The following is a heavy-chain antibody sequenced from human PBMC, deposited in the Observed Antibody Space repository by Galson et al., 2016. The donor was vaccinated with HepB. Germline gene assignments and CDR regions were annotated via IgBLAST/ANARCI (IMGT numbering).Heavy chain of an antibody. Sequence: SLRLSCAASGFTFGDHYMDWVRQAPGKGLEWVASIIPSGGDTHYAESVKGRFTISRDDSKYTVYLQMHSLRGEDTALYYCVKDKDYYGLDVWGRGTTVTVSS. CDR3: VKDKDYYGLDV. CDR2: IIPSGGDT. J-gene: IGHJ6*02. CDR1: GFTFGDHY. V-gene: IGHV3-23*01. D-gene: IGHD3-10*01.